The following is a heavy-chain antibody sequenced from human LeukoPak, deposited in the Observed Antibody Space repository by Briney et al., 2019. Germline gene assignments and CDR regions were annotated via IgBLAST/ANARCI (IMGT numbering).Heavy chain of an antibody. J-gene: IGHJ5*02. Sequence: SETLSLTCAVYGGSFSGYYWSWIRQPPGKGLEWIGEINHSGSTNYSPSLKSRVTISVDTSKNQFSLKLSSVTAADTAVYYCASIPYGSGKGLWFDPWGQGTLVTVSS. CDR3: ASIPYGSGKGLWFDP. D-gene: IGHD3-10*01. CDR1: GGSFSGYY. CDR2: INHSGST. V-gene: IGHV4-34*01.